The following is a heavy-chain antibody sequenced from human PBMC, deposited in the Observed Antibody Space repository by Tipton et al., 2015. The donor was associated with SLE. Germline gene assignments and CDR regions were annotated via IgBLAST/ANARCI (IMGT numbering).Heavy chain of an antibody. V-gene: IGHV4-59*11. CDR3: ARGVAGLEDAFDI. J-gene: IGHJ3*02. CDR2: IYYSGNT. D-gene: IGHD3-3*01. CDR1: GDSTSVHY. Sequence: TLSLTCTVSGDSTSVHYWSWIRQSPGKGLEWIGYIYYSGNTNYNPSLKSRVRMSVDTSKNQISLKLSSVTAADTAVYYCARGVAGLEDAFDIWGQGTMVTVSS.